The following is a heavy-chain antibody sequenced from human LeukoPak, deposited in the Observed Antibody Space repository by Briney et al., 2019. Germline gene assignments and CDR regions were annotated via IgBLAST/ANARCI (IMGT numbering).Heavy chain of an antibody. CDR2: IYYSGST. Sequence: SETLSLTCTVSGGSISSSSYYWGGIRQPPGRGLEGMGGIYYSGSTYYNPSLKSRVTISVDTSKNQFSLKLSSVTATDTAVYYCARGRRKLVYYYYYYMDVWGKGTTVTVSS. CDR3: ARGRRKLVYYYYYYMDV. V-gene: IGHV4-39*07. D-gene: IGHD6-13*01. CDR1: GGSISSSSYY. J-gene: IGHJ6*03.